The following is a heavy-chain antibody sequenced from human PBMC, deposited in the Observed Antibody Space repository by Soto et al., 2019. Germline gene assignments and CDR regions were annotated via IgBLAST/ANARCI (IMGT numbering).Heavy chain of an antibody. V-gene: IGHV4-59*01. D-gene: IGHD6-13*01. J-gene: IGHJ6*02. CDR3: ARVRLGSSWSYYYYGMDV. CDR1: GGSISSYY. Sequence: QVQLQESGPGLVKPSETLSLTCTVSGGSISSYYWSWIRQPPGKGLEWIGYIYYSGSTNYKPSLKNRVTISVDTSKHHFSLKLSSVTAADTAVYYCARVRLGSSWSYYYYGMDVWGQGTTVTVSS. CDR2: IYYSGST.